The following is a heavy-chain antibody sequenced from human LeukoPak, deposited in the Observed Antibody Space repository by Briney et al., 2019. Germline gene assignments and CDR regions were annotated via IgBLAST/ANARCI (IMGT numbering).Heavy chain of an antibody. J-gene: IGHJ4*02. CDR1: GGSISSSSYY. Sequence: SETLSLTCTVSGGSISSSSYYWGWIRQPPGKGLGWIGTIYLSGSTYYNPSLKSRVTISVDTSKNQFSLKLSSVTAADTAVYYCARESSYSSEYFDYWGQGTLVTVSS. V-gene: IGHV4-39*02. CDR3: ARESSYSSEYFDY. D-gene: IGHD6-19*01. CDR2: IYLSGST.